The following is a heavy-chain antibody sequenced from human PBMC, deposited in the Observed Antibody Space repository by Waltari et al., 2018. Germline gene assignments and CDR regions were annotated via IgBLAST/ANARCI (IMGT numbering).Heavy chain of an antibody. D-gene: IGHD2-21*01. CDR1: GGSISGSFY. CDR3: SRSDVVVAPARNNYYFPLEV. J-gene: IGHJ6*02. Sequence: QLQLQESGPALMKPSQTLSLTCSLSGGSISGSFYWNWVRQTAGEGLEWLGYIYSSGSTKYNPSLKGRATISIANKTQFSLKLAAVTAADTAVYYCSRSDVVVAPARNNYYFPLEVWGQGTTVTVSS. CDR2: IYSSGST. V-gene: IGHV4-61*09.